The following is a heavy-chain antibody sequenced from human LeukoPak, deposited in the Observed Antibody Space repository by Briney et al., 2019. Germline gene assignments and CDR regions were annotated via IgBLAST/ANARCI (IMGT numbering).Heavy chain of an antibody. V-gene: IGHV4-59*03. CDR2: TYYNGNT. D-gene: IGHD6-19*01. CDR3: AKGGWSLDI. CDR1: GGSISGSY. Sequence: SETLSLTCTVSGGSISGSYWSWIRQSLGKGLEWIGYTYYNGNTDYNPSLRSRLTMSVDTSKNQFSLKLTSVTAADTALYYCAKGGWSLDIWGQGTMVTVSS. J-gene: IGHJ3*02.